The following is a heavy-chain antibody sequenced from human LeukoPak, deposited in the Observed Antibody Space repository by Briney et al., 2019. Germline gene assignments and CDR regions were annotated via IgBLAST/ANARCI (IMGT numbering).Heavy chain of an antibody. V-gene: IGHV3-74*01. Sequence: GGSLRLSCAASGFTFSSYWMHWVRQAPGKGLVWVSRINSDGSSTSYADSVKGRFTISRDNAKNTLYLQMNSLRAEDTAVYYCARLWGIAAELDYWGQGTLVTVPS. D-gene: IGHD6-13*01. CDR2: INSDGSST. CDR3: ARLWGIAAELDY. CDR1: GFTFSSYW. J-gene: IGHJ4*02.